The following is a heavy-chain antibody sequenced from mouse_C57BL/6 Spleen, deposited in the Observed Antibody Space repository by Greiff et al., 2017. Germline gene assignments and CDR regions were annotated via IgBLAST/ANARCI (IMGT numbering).Heavy chain of an antibody. Sequence: VMLVESGPGLVAPSQSLSITCTVSGFSLTSYGVHWVRQPPGKGLEWLVVIWSDGSTTYNSALKSRLSISKDNSKSQVFLKMNSLQTDDTAMYYCARNYGNYWYFDVWAQGPRSPSPQ. J-gene: IGHJ1*03. CDR2: IWSDGST. D-gene: IGHD2-1*01. CDR1: GFSLTSYG. CDR3: ARNYGNYWYFDV. V-gene: IGHV2-6*02.